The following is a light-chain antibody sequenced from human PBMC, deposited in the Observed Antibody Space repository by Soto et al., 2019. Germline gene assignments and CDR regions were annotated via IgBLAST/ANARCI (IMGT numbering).Light chain of an antibody. V-gene: IGKV3-15*01. J-gene: IGKJ5*01. CDR1: QSISSN. CDR3: QQYNNWPPIA. Sequence: MTQSPSTLSASVGDRVTLACRSSQSISSNLAWYQQKPGQATRLLIYGASTRATGIPARFSGSGSGTEFTLTISSLQSEDFAVYYCQQYNNWPPIAFGQGTRLEIK. CDR2: GAS.